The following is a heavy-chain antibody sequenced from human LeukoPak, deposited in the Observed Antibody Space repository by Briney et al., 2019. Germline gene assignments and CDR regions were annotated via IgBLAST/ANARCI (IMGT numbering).Heavy chain of an antibody. J-gene: IGHJ6*02. CDR3: TTEYGSGSHWDYYYYGMDV. D-gene: IGHD3-10*01. Sequence: GRSLRLSCAASGFDFSVYGMHWVRQVPGKGLEWVVVTGHVGNDIHYADSVKGRFTISRDNSKNTLYLQMNSLKTEDTAVYYCTTEYGSGSHWDYYYYGMDVWGQGTTVTVSS. CDR1: GFDFSVYG. V-gene: IGHV3-33*01. CDR2: TGHVGNDI.